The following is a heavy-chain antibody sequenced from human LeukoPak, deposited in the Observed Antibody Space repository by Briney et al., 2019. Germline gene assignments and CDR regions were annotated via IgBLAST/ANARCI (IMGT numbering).Heavy chain of an antibody. CDR3: AKSNGYGLIDI. CDR1: GGSFSGYY. V-gene: IGHV4-34*01. Sequence: SETLSLTCAVYGGSFSGYYWSWIRQPPGKGLEWIGEINHSGSTNYNPSLKSRVTISVDTSKNQFSLTLTSVTVADAAVYYCAKSNGYGLIDIWGQGTMVTVSS. J-gene: IGHJ3*02. CDR2: INHSGST. D-gene: IGHD3-10*01.